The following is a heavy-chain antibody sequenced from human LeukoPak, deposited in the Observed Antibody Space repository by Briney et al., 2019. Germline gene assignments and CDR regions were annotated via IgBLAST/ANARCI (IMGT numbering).Heavy chain of an antibody. V-gene: IGHV3-21*01. Sequence: PGGSLRLSCAASGFTFSSYSMNWVRQAPGKGLEWVSSISSSSSYIYYADSVKGRFTISRDNAKNSLHLQMDSLRAEDTAVYYCARDSEMATIPVYFDYWGQGTLVTVSS. CDR1: GFTFSSYS. J-gene: IGHJ4*02. CDR2: ISSSSSYI. D-gene: IGHD5-24*01. CDR3: ARDSEMATIPVYFDY.